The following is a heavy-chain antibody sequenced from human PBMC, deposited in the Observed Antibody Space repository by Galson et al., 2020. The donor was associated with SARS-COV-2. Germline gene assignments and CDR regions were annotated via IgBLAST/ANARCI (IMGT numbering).Heavy chain of an antibody. CDR3: AGQRGILWFGELLSYYYYGMDV. Sequence: SETLSLTCAVYGGSFSGYYWSWIRKPPGKGLEWIGEINHSGSTHYNPSPKSRDTISADTSKNQFSLKLSSVTAADTAVYYCAGQRGILWFGELLSYYYYGMDVWGQGTTVTVSS. D-gene: IGHD3-10*01. V-gene: IGHV4-34*01. J-gene: IGHJ6*02. CDR1: GGSFSGYY. CDR2: INHSGST.